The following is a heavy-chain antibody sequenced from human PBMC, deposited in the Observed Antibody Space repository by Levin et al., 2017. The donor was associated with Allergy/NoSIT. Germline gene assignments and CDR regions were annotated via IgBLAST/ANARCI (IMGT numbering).Heavy chain of an antibody. J-gene: IGHJ6*02. CDR1: GGSFSGYY. CDR3: ARVRTVTTVPNTYYYYYGMDV. Sequence: SETLSLTCAVYGGSFSGYYWSWIRQPPGKGLEWIGEINHSGSTNYNPSLKSRVTISVDTSKNQFSLKLSSVTAADTAVYYCARVRTVTTVPNTYYYYYGMDVWGQGTTVTVSS. D-gene: IGHD4-11*01. V-gene: IGHV4-34*01. CDR2: INHSGST.